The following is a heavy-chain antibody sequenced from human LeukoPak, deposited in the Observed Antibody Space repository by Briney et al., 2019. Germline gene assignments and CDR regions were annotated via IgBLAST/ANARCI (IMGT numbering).Heavy chain of an antibody. CDR1: GGTFSSYA. D-gene: IGHD1-14*01. CDR3: ARDRRRYDYYYYYMDV. CDR2: IIPIFGTA. Sequence: GASVKVSCKASGGTFSSYAISWVRQAPGQGLEWMGGIIPIFGTANYAQKFQGRVTITADESTSTAYMELSSLRSEDTAVYYCARDRRRYDYYYYYMDVWGKGTTVTVSS. J-gene: IGHJ6*03. V-gene: IGHV1-69*13.